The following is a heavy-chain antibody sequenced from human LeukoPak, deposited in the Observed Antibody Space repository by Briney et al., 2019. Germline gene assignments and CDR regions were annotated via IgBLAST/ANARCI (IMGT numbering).Heavy chain of an antibody. CDR2: INPSSGAT. CDR1: GYTFTDYY. J-gene: IGHJ4*02. D-gene: IGHD1-26*01. V-gene: IGHV1-2*02. CDR3: ARDVDSGSSLDH. Sequence: ASVKVSCKTSGYTFTDYYFHWVRQAPGQGLEWMGWINPSSGATNYAQQFQGRVTMTGDTSLSTAYMELTRLISDDTAVYYCARDVDSGSSLDHWGQGTLVTVSS.